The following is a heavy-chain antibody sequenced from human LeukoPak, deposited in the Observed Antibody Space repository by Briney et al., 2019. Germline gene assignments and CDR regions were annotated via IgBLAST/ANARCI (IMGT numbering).Heavy chain of an antibody. CDR1: GYTFSNYA. V-gene: IGHV1-18*01. CDR3: ARPNTPPLIAASLNYYYYYMDV. CDR2: ISVYNGNT. D-gene: IGHD6-6*01. Sequence: GASVKDSCKASGYTFSNYAISWVRQAPGQGGAGMGWISVYNGNTNYAQKFQGRVTMTTDRSPSTVYMHRRSLTSDDTAVYSCARPNTPPLIAASLNYYYYYMDVWGKGTTVTVPS. J-gene: IGHJ6*03.